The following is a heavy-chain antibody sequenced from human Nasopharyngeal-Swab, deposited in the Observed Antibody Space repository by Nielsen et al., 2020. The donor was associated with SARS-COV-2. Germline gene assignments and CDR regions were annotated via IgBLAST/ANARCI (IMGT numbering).Heavy chain of an antibody. D-gene: IGHD2-2*01. J-gene: IGHJ6*02. CDR1: GFTFSSYE. CDR2: ISSSGSTI. Sequence: GESLKISCAASGFTFSSYEMNWVRQAPGKGLEWVSYISSSGSTIYYADSVKGRFTISRDNAKNSLYLQMNSLRAEDTAVYYCARDSPAASYYYYGMDVWGQGTTVTVSS. V-gene: IGHV3-48*03. CDR3: ARDSPAASYYYYGMDV.